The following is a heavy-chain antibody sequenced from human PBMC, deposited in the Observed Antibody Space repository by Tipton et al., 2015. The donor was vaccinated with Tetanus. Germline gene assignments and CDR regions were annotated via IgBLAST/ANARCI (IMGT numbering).Heavy chain of an antibody. Sequence: TLSLTCTVSGDSISSGGYYWHWIRQHPGKGLEWIGYIFHRGNTYYTPSLRSRVSISVDTSKNLFSLKLTSVTAADTAVYYCANSIWFGELATHYYYYGMDAWGHGTSVTVSS. D-gene: IGHD3-10*01. J-gene: IGHJ6*02. V-gene: IGHV4-31*03. CDR2: IFHRGNT. CDR3: ANSIWFGELATHYYYYGMDA. CDR1: GDSISSGGYY.